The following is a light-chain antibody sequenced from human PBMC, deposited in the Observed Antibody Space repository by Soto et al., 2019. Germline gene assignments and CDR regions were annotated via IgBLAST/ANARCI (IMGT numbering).Light chain of an antibody. CDR1: QGISSY. CDR3: QQLNSYPLT. CDR2: AAS. Sequence: DIQLTQSPSFLSASVGDRATITCRASQGISSYLAWYQQKPGKAPNLLIYAASTLQSGVPSRFSGSGSGTEFTLTISSLQPEDFATYYCQQLNSYPLTFGGGTKVEIK. V-gene: IGKV1-9*01. J-gene: IGKJ4*01.